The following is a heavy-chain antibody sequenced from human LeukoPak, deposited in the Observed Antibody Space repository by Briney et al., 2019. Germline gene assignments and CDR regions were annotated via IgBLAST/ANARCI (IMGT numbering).Heavy chain of an antibody. CDR1: GFMFSSYA. Sequence: GGSLRLSCAASGFMFSSYAMSWVRQAPGKGLEWVSYINSRSSTIYYADSVRGRFTISRDNAKNSLYLQMNSLKAEDTAIYYCAREVGTPQAFDIWGQGTMVTVSS. CDR2: INSRSSTI. CDR3: AREVGTPQAFDI. J-gene: IGHJ3*02. D-gene: IGHD1-26*01. V-gene: IGHV3-48*01.